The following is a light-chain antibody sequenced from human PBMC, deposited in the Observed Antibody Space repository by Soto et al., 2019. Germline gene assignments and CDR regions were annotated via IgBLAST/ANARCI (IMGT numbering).Light chain of an antibody. J-gene: IGKJ5*01. CDR3: QQYESYPIT. CDR1: QSVGSW. Sequence: DIQMTQSPSTLSASVGDRVTITCRASQSVGSWLAWFQQKPGKAPKLLIYQASILQSGVPSRFSGSGSGKELTLTISSLQPEDFATYDCQQYESYPITLGQWTRLENK. V-gene: IGKV1-5*03. CDR2: QAS.